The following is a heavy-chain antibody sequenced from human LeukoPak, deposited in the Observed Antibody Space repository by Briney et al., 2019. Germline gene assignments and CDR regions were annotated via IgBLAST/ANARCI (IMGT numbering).Heavy chain of an antibody. V-gene: IGHV4-38-2*01. D-gene: IGHD1-1*01. CDR1: GYSISTGYY. CDR3: ARSGTTGTYNWFEP. CDR2: IYHSGRT. Sequence: PSETLSLTCAVSGYSISTGYYWGWIRPPPGKGLEWIGSIYHSGRTYYNPSLKSRVTISVDTSENQFSLKLNSVAAADTAMYYCARSGTTGTYNWFEPWGQGTLVSVSS. J-gene: IGHJ5*02.